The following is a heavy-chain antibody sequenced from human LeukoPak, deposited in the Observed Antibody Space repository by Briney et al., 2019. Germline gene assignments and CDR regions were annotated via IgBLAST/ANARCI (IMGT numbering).Heavy chain of an antibody. D-gene: IGHD5-12*01. J-gene: IGHJ6*03. CDR2: ISNSGGAM. Sequence: GGSLRLSCAASAFTFSSFEMSWVRQAPGKGLEWVSYISNSGGAMYYADSVKGRFTISRDNAKNSLYLLMSSLRAEDTAVYYCARVDCRTHTYSYFMDVWGKGTTVTVSS. CDR3: ARVDCRTHTYSYFMDV. V-gene: IGHV3-48*03. CDR1: AFTFSSFE.